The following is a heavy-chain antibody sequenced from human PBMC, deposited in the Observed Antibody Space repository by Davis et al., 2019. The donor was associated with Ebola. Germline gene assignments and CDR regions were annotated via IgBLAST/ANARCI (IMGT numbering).Heavy chain of an antibody. Sequence: SVKVSCKASGGTFSSYAISWVRQAPGQGLEWMGGIIPIFGTANYAQKFQGRVTITADESTSTAYMGLSSLRSEETAVYYCARAPIVVVPAASIRTYYYYYYMDVWGKGTTVTVSS. D-gene: IGHD2-2*01. CDR2: IIPIFGTA. CDR1: GGTFSSYA. J-gene: IGHJ6*03. CDR3: ARAPIVVVPAASIRTYYYYYYMDV. V-gene: IGHV1-69*13.